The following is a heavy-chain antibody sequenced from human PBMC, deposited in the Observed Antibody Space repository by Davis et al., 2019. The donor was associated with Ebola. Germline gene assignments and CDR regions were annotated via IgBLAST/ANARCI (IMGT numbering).Heavy chain of an antibody. Sequence: ASVKVSCKASGYTFTSYAMHWVRQAPGQRLEWMGWINAGNGNTKYSQKFQGRVTITRDTSASTAYMELSSLRSEDTAVYYCAGNTVTTRLDYYGMDVWGQGTTVTVSS. V-gene: IGHV1-3*01. CDR2: INAGNGNT. CDR3: AGNTVTTRLDYYGMDV. D-gene: IGHD4-17*01. CDR1: GYTFTSYA. J-gene: IGHJ6*02.